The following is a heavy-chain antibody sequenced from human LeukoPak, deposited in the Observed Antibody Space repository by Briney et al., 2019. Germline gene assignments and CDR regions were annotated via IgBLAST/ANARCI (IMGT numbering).Heavy chain of an antibody. V-gene: IGHV3-23*01. CDR3: AKDLHYYDSSGPTGGDAFDI. Sequence: GGSLRLSCAASGFTFSSYAVSWVRQAPGKGLEWVSAISGSGGSTYYADSVKGRFTISRDNSKNTPYLQMNSLRAEDTAVYYCAKDLHYYDSSGPTGGDAFDIWGQGTMVTVSS. CDR1: GFTFSSYA. J-gene: IGHJ3*02. D-gene: IGHD3-22*01. CDR2: ISGSGGST.